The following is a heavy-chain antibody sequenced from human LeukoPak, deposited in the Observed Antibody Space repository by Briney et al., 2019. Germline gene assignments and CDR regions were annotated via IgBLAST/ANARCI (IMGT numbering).Heavy chain of an antibody. CDR2: ISASGDST. CDR3: AKDGGYSGYEDYYFDY. Sequence: PGGSLRLSCAASGFTFSTYAMSWVRQAPGKGLEWVSTISASGDSTYYADSVKGRFTISRDNSKNTLYLQMNSLRAEDTAVYYCAKDGGYSGYEDYYFDYWGQGTLVTVSS. CDR1: GFTFSTYA. V-gene: IGHV3-23*01. J-gene: IGHJ4*02. D-gene: IGHD5-12*01.